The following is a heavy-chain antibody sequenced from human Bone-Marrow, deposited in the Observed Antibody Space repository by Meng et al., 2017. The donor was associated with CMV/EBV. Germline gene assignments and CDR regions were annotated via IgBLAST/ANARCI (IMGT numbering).Heavy chain of an antibody. CDR2: MSGGVTST. J-gene: IGHJ4*02. D-gene: IGHD5-24*01. CDR3: ARDLVGYNTIDY. CDR1: GFTFSSYA. V-gene: IGHV3-23*01. Sequence: GESLKISCAASGFTFSSYAMSWVRQAPGKGLEWVSAMSGGVTSTYYADSVKGRFTISRDNSKNTLYLQMNSLRAEDTAVYYCARDLVGYNTIDYWGQGTLVTVSS.